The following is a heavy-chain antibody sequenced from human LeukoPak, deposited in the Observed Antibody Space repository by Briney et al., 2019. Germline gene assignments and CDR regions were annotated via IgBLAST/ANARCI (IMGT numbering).Heavy chain of an antibody. CDR2: IYYSGST. Sequence: SDTLSLTCAVSGYSISSSNWWGWIRQPPGKGLEWIGYIYYSGSTYYNPSLKSRVTMSVDTSKNQFSLKLSSVTAADTAVYYCASVYGQDNWFDPWGQGTLVTVSS. J-gene: IGHJ5*02. D-gene: IGHD1-14*01. V-gene: IGHV4-28*01. CDR1: GYSISSSNW. CDR3: ASVYGQDNWFDP.